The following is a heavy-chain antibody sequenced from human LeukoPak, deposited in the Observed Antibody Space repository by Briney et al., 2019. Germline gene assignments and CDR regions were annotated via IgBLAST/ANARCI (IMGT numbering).Heavy chain of an antibody. Sequence: PSETLSLTCTVSGASISSYYWSWIRQPPGKGLEWIGFIYTSGSTNYNPSLKSRVTISVDTSQTHFSLKLSSVTATDTAVYYCARHGQYSSSWYGGPYYYYYMDVWGKGTTVTVSS. CDR2: IYTSGST. D-gene: IGHD6-13*01. V-gene: IGHV4-4*09. CDR1: GASISSYY. J-gene: IGHJ6*03. CDR3: ARHGQYSSSWYGGPYYYYYMDV.